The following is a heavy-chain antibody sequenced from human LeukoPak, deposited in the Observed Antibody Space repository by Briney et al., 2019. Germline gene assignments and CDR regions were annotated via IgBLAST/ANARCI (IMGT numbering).Heavy chain of an antibody. D-gene: IGHD3-10*01. V-gene: IGHV3-74*03. J-gene: IGHJ4*02. CDR2: INRDGSTT. Sequence: RTGGSLRLSCAASGFTFSNYWVHWVCQAPGKGLVWVSRINRDGSTTKYADSVKGRFTVSRDNAKNTLNLQMNSLRAEDTAVYYCARDKKSGESSEIDYWGQGTLVTVSS. CDR1: GFTFSNYW. CDR3: ARDKKSGESSEIDY.